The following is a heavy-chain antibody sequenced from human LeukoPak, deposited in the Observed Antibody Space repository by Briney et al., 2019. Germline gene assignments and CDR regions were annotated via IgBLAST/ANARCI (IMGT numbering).Heavy chain of an antibody. D-gene: IGHD2-2*01. CDR1: GFTLSSYS. V-gene: IGHV3-48*01. CDR2: ISSSSSTI. Sequence: GGSLRFSSAASGFTLSSYSMNWDRQAPGKGLEGISYISSSSSTIYYADSVKGRFTISRDNAKNSLYLQMNSLRGEDTAVYYCARSRGSSTTVNWFDPWGQGTLVTVSS. J-gene: IGHJ5*02. CDR3: ARSRGSSTTVNWFDP.